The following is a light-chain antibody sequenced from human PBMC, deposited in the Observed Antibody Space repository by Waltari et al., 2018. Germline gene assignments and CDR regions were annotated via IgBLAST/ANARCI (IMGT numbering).Light chain of an antibody. CDR1: SSDVGGYNY. CDR3: CSYAGSSLV. J-gene: IGLJ2*01. CDR2: DFS. Sequence: QSALTQPASVSGSPGQSITISCTGTSSDVGGYNYVSWYQQHPGKSPKPIIYDFSKRPPGVSNRFSGSKSGNTASLTISGLQAEDEADYYCCSYAGSSLVFGGGTKLTVL. V-gene: IGLV2-23*02.